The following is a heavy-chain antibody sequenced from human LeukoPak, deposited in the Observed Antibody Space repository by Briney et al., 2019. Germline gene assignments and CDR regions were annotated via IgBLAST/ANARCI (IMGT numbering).Heavy chain of an antibody. CDR1: GFTFSNYG. CDR3: AKDKIWGEDYFDY. J-gene: IGHJ4*02. V-gene: IGHV3-30*02. Sequence: GGSLRLSCAASGFTFSNYGMHWVRQAPGKGLEWVAFIRYDGTNKYSADSVKGRFTISRDNSKNSLYLQMNSLRAEDTAVYYCAKDKIWGEDYFDYWGQGTLVTVSS. D-gene: IGHD3-16*01. CDR2: IRYDGTNK.